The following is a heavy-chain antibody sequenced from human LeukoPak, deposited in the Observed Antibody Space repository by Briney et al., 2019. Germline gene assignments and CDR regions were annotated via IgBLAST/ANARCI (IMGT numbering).Heavy chain of an antibody. D-gene: IGHD3-22*01. CDR2: IIPILGIA. CDR1: GGTFSSDT. CDR3: ASWRSYYDSSGFNWFDP. V-gene: IGHV1-69*02. Sequence: PRASVKVSCKASGGTFSSDTIRWVRQAPGQGLEWMGRIIPILGIANYAQKFQGRVTITADKSTSTAYMELSSLRSEDTAVYYCASWRSYYDSSGFNWFDPWGQGTLVTVSS. J-gene: IGHJ5*02.